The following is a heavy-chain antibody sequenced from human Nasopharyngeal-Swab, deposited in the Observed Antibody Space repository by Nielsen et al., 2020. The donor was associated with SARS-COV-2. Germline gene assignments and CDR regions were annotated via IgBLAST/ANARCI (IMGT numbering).Heavy chain of an antibody. Sequence: GGSLRLSCAASGFTFSDYYMNWIRKAPGKGLEWVSYISSSGSTIYYADSVKGRFTISRDNAKNSLYLQMNSLRADDTAVYYCARGLLWFGELLGYYYYYGMDVWGQGTTVTVSS. V-gene: IGHV3-11*04. CDR3: ARGLLWFGELLGYYYYYGMDV. CDR2: ISSSGSTI. J-gene: IGHJ6*02. D-gene: IGHD3-10*01. CDR1: GFTFSDYY.